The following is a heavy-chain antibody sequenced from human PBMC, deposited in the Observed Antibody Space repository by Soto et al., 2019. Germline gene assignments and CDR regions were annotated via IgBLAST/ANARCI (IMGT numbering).Heavy chain of an antibody. Sequence: QVQLVESGGGVVQPGRSLRLSCAASGFIFSTYGMHWVRQAPGKGLEWVAVVSYDGSDQYHADSVKGRFTVSRDNYEDTLYLQMNSLRTEDTAVYYCTRGGTPYFDDWGRGTLVTVSS. V-gene: IGHV3-30-3*01. CDR2: VSYDGSDQ. J-gene: IGHJ4*02. CDR3: TRGGTPYFDD. CDR1: GFIFSTYG. D-gene: IGHD1-1*01.